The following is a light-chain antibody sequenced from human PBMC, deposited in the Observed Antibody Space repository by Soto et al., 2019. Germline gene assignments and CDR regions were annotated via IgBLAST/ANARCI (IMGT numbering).Light chain of an antibody. CDR3: QQRSNWPPKIT. CDR1: QSVTSRY. Sequence: EIVLTQSPGTLSLSPGERATLSCRASQSVTSRYLAWYQQKPGQAPRLLFFGASIRDTGIPDRFSGSGSGTDFTLTINRLEPEDFAVYYCQQRSNWPPKITFGQGTRLEIK. CDR2: GAS. J-gene: IGKJ5*01. V-gene: IGKV3D-20*02.